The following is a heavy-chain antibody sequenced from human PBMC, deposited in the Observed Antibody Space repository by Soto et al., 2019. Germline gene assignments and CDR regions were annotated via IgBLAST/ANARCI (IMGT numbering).Heavy chain of an antibody. D-gene: IGHD3-22*01. J-gene: IGHJ1*01. CDR1: GFTFSNAW. V-gene: IGHV3-15*01. Sequence: EVQLVESGGGLVKPGGSLRLSCAASGFTFSNAWMSWVRQAPGKGLEWVGRIKSKTDGGTTDYAAPVKGRFTISRDDSKNTLYLQMNSLKTEDTAVYYCTTDSYYYDSSGYYDLSEYFQHWGQGTLVTVSS. CDR2: IKSKTDGGTT. CDR3: TTDSYYYDSSGYYDLSEYFQH.